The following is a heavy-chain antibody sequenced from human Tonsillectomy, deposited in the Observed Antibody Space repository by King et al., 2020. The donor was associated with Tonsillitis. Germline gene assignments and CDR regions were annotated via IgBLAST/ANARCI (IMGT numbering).Heavy chain of an antibody. CDR1: GFTFSSYA. D-gene: IGHD3-10*01. CDR3: ARDPGYFGSYFFDY. V-gene: IGHV3-64*01. J-gene: IGHJ4*02. Sequence: VQLVESGGGLVQPGGSLRLSCTASGFTFSSYAMHWVRQAPGKGLEYVSAISSDGSSTHYANSVKGRFTISRDNSKNTLYLQMGSLRAEDMALYFCARDPGYFGSYFFDYWGQGTLVTVSS. CDR2: ISSDGSST.